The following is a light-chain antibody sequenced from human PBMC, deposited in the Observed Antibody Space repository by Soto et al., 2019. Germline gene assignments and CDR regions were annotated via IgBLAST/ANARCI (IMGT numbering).Light chain of an antibody. Sequence: EIVLTQSPATLSLSPGESATLSCRASQSVSNYLACYQQKPGQAPRLLIYDAFNRATGIPARFSGSGSGTAFTLTISSLEPEDFAVHYCQQRGSWPGTFGQVTMVEIK. CDR1: QSVSNY. J-gene: IGKJ1*01. CDR3: QQRGSWPGT. V-gene: IGKV3-11*01. CDR2: DAF.